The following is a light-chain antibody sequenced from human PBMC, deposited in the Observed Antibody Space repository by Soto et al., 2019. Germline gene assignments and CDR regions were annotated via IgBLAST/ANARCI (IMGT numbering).Light chain of an antibody. J-gene: IGKJ1*01. CDR3: QQYGSSPGT. Sequence: EIVLTQSPGTLSLSPGERATLSCRASQSVGSNYLAWYLQKPGQAPILLIYGASTRATGIPGRFSGSGSGTDFTLTISRLEPEDFAVYDCQQYGSSPGTFGQGTKVDFK. V-gene: IGKV3-20*01. CDR2: GAS. CDR1: QSVGSNY.